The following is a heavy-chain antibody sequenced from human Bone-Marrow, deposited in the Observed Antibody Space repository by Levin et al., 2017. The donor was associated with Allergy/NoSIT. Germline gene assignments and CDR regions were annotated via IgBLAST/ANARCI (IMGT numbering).Heavy chain of an antibody. D-gene: IGHD6-19*01. J-gene: IGHJ4*02. CDR1: GFTFSSYA. Sequence: GESLKISCAASGFTFSSYAMHWVRQAPGKGLEWVAVISYDGSNKYYADSVKGRFTISRDNSKNTLYLQMNSLRAEDTAVYYCARALAVAGTIWYWGQGTLVTVSS. CDR3: ARALAVAGTIWY. CDR2: ISYDGSNK. V-gene: IGHV3-30-3*01.